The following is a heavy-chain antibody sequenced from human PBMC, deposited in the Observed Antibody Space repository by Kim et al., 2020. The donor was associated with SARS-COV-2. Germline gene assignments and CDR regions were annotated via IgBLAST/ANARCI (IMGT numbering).Heavy chain of an antibody. CDR1: GYTFTSYG. V-gene: IGHV1-18*01. CDR3: ARGVVVAATTDRFDY. Sequence: ASVKVSCKASGYTFTSYGISWVRQAPGQGLEWMGWISAYNGNTNYAQKLQGRVTMTTDTSTSTAYMELRSLRSDDTAVYYCARGVVVAATTDRFDYWGQGTLVTVSS. CDR2: ISAYNGNT. D-gene: IGHD2-15*01. J-gene: IGHJ4*02.